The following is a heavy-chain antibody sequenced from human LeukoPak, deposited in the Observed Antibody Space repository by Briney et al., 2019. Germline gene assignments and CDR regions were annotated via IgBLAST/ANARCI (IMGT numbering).Heavy chain of an antibody. Sequence: ASVKVSCKASGYTFTGYYMHWVRQAPGQGLEWMGWINPNSGGTNYAQKFQGRVTMTRDTSISTAYMELSRLRSDDTAVYYCATLSLYCSSTSCPQSGVYYFDYWGQGTLVTVSS. CDR3: ATLSLYCSSTSCPQSGVYYFDY. CDR2: INPNSGGT. D-gene: IGHD2-2*01. J-gene: IGHJ4*02. V-gene: IGHV1-2*02. CDR1: GYTFTGYY.